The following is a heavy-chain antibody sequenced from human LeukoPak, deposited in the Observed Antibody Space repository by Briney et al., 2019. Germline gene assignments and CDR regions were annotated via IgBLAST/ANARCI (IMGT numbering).Heavy chain of an antibody. V-gene: IGHV3-21*01. CDR1: GFTFSSYS. CDR3: ARSLGGIIVDSDY. Sequence: GGSLRLSCAASGFTFSSYSMNWVRQAPGKGLEWVSSISSSSSYIYYADSVKGRFTISRDNAKNSLYLQMNSLRAEDTAVYYRARSLGGIIVDSDYWGQGTLVTVSS. J-gene: IGHJ4*02. D-gene: IGHD3-16*02. CDR2: ISSSSSYI.